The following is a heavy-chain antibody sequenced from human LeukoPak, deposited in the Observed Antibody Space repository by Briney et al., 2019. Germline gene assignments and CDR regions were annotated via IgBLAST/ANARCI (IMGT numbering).Heavy chain of an antibody. CDR2: MSSSSTT. CDR3: ARDEYGGPFDY. Sequence: SXXLSLTCTVSGGSINNYYWNWIRQPPGKGLEWIVYMSSSSTTYYIPSLKCRVTISVDMSKHQFYLQMSSVTAADTAVYYCARDEYGGPFDYWGQGALVTVSS. D-gene: IGHD4/OR15-4a*01. V-gene: IGHV4-59*01. J-gene: IGHJ4*02. CDR1: GGSINNYY.